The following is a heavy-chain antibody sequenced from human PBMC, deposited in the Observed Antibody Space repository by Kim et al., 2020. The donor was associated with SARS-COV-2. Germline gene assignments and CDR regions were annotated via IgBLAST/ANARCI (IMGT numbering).Heavy chain of an antibody. V-gene: IGHV3-7*03. CDR3: ARWSTIY. J-gene: IGHJ4*02. CDR2: LKQDGSQK. CDR1: GFTFSSYW. Sequence: GGSLRLSCAASGFTFSSYWMNWVRQAPGKGLEWVASLKQDGSQKYYVDSVKGRFTISRDNAKNSLYLQMNTLRVEDTAIYYCARWSTIYWGQGTLVTVSS. D-gene: IGHD5-12*01.